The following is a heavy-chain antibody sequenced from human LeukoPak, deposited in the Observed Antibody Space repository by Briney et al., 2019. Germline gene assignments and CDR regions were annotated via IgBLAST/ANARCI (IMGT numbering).Heavy chain of an antibody. CDR2: IDPGDSDT. Sequence: GESLKISCKASGYIFTTYWIGWVRQMPGKGLEWMGIIDPGDSDTRHSPSFQGQVTISADKSISTAYLQWSSLKASDTAMYYCARHRRYYGMDVWGQGTTVTVSS. CDR1: GYIFTTYW. V-gene: IGHV5-51*01. J-gene: IGHJ6*02. CDR3: ARHRRYYGMDV.